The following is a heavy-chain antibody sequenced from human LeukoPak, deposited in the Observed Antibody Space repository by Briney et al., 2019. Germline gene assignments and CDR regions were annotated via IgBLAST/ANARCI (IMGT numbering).Heavy chain of an antibody. D-gene: IGHD4-23*01. CDR1: GYTFTDYY. J-gene: IGHJ4*02. CDR2: INPNRGGT. Sequence: ASVKVSCKASGYTFTDYYLHWVRQAPGQGLEWMGWINPNRGGTTYAQKFQGRVTMTRDTSITTAYMELSRLRSDDTAMYYCARALDFGGNRYYFDYWGQGTLVTVSS. CDR3: ARALDFGGNRYYFDY. V-gene: IGHV1-2*02.